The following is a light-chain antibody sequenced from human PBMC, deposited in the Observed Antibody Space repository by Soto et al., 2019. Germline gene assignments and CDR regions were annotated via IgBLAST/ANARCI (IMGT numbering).Light chain of an antibody. V-gene: IGKV3-15*01. CDR2: GAS. CDR1: QSVSSN. Sequence: EVVMTQSAAALSVSPGERATLSCRASQSVSSNLAWYQQKPGQAPRLLIYGASTRATGIPARFSGSGSGTDFTLTISSLEPEHFAIYYCQQHSNFFGPGTKVD. CDR3: QQHSNF. J-gene: IGKJ3*01.